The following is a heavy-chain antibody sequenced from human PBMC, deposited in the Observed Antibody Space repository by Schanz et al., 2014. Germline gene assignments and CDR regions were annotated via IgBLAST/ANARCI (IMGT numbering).Heavy chain of an antibody. CDR1: GFTFTTNA. V-gene: IGHV3-23*04. Sequence: EVQLVESGGGLVQPGGSLRLSCAASGFTFTTNAMSWVRQPPGKGLEWVSAISGNGGSTYFADSVKGRFTISRDNSDNTLFLQMNSLRAEDTAVYYCVKVREWWPYYFDYWGQGTLVTVSS. CDR2: ISGNGGST. J-gene: IGHJ4*02. D-gene: IGHD2-15*01. CDR3: VKVREWWPYYFDY.